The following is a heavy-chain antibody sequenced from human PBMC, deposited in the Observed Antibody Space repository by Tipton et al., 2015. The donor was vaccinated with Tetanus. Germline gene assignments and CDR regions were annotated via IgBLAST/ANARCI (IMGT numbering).Heavy chain of an antibody. V-gene: IGHV3-53*01. CDR3: ASFGYSGISAKHTFEF. D-gene: IGHD5-24*01. CDR2: LYHADST. CDR1: GFSISDNY. Sequence: QLVQSGGGLIQPGGSLRLSCEASGFSISDNYMNWVRQAPGKGLEWVAALYHADSTYYADSVKGRFTISRDNSKTTLYLQMDSLRAEDTAVYFCASFGYSGISAKHTFEFWGQGPHVTVSP. J-gene: IGHJ4*02.